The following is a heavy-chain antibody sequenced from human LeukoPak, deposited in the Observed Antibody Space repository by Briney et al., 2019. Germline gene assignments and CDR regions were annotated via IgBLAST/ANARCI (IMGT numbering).Heavy chain of an antibody. V-gene: IGHV3-21*06. D-gene: IGHD6-19*01. CDR2: ISDSGRSM. CDR3: ARDSSGWELVDY. CDR1: GFTFSTYS. J-gene: IGHJ4*02. Sequence: PGGSLRLSCAASGFTFSTYSMSWVRQAPGKGLEWVSSISDSGRSMDYADSVKGRFTISRDNSKNSLYLQMNSLRADDTAVYYCARDSSGWELVDYWGQGTLVTVSS.